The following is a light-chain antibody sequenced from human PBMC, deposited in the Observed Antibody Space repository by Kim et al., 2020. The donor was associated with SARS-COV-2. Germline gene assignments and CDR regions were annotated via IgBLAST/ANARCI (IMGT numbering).Light chain of an antibody. CDR1: GCGSKG. J-gene: IGLJ2*01. CDR2: YDS. V-gene: IGLV3-21*04. Sequence: PGRPARFSGGGNGCGSKGVVWYQQTAGQAPVLVICYDSDRPSGIPERFSGSNSGNTATLTISRVEAGDEADYYCQVWDSSSDHRVIFGGGTQLTVL. CDR3: QVWDSSSDHRVI.